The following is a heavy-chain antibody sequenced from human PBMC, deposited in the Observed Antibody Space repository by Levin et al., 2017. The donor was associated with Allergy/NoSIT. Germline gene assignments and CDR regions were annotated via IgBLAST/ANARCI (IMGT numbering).Heavy chain of an antibody. Sequence: GASVKVSCKASGYTFSNYFIHWVRQAPGRGLEWLATIDPSDGSASSAQNFQGRVTLTRDTSTTTVSLELRSLRSEDTAMYYCARDTLLKKLAMAGLEWGPGTLVTVSS. CDR3: ARDTLLKKLAMAGLE. V-gene: IGHV1-46*01. J-gene: IGHJ4*02. D-gene: IGHD6-19*01. CDR2: IDPSDGSA. CDR1: GYTFSNYF.